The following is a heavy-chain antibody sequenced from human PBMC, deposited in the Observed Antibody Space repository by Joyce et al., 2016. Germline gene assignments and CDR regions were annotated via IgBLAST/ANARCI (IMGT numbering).Heavy chain of an antibody. Sequence: VQLVESGGGVVQPGRSLRLSCVASGFTFSHHGLHWVRQAPGKGLEGVAGMWYGENNRFYADSLKGRFTISRDNSKNILYLQMNSLRVEDTAIYYCAREDCSGGSCYSSGWFDPWGQGTLVTVSS. J-gene: IGHJ5*02. D-gene: IGHD2-15*01. CDR3: AREDCSGGSCYSSGWFDP. V-gene: IGHV3-33*01. CDR1: GFTFSHHG. CDR2: MWYGENNR.